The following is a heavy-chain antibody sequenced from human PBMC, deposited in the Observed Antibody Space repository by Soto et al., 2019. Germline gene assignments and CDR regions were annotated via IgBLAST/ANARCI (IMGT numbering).Heavy chain of an antibody. Sequence: HVQLVQSGTEVKKPGASVRVSCMVSGYPFTTYYIHWVRQAPGQGLERMGWIDPRSGGTVYEQKFQGRVTMTRETSISTVYMDLSGLTSDDTALYYCATDDYGIFPYWGQGSLVTVSS. CDR1: GYPFTTYY. CDR2: IDPRSGGT. J-gene: IGHJ4*02. CDR3: ATDDYGIFPY. V-gene: IGHV1-2*02. D-gene: IGHD3-10*01.